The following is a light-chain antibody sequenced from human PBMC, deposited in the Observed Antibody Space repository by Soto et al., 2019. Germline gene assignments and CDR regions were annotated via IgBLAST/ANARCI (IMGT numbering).Light chain of an antibody. V-gene: IGLV7-46*01. J-gene: IGLJ2*01. Sequence: QAVVTQEPSLTVSPGGTVTLTCGSSTGAVTSGHYPYWFQQKPGQAPRTLIYDTSNKHSWTPARFSGSLLGGKAALTLSGAQPEDEDEYYCLLSYSGAGSVVFGGGTKLTVL. CDR3: LLSYSGAGSVV. CDR2: DTS. CDR1: TGAVTSGHY.